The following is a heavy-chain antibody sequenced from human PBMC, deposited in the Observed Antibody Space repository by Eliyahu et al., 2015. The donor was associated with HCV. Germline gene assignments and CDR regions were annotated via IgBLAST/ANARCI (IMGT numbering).Heavy chain of an antibody. V-gene: IGHV3-66*02. Sequence: EEQLVESGGGLVQPGGSLRISCAASGFTVXSYYMTWVRQAPEKGLELVSIIYPGGTPTFYADSVKGRFTISTDNSKNTIFLQMNSLRPEDTALYYCAKDSGIAVGGQYYALDVWGQGTTVTVSS. CDR2: IYPGGTPT. J-gene: IGHJ6*02. CDR3: AKDSGIAVGGQYYALDV. D-gene: IGHD6-13*01. CDR1: GFTVXSYY.